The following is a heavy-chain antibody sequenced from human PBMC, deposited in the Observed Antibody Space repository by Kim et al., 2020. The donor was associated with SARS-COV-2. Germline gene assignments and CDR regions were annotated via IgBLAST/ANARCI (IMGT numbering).Heavy chain of an antibody. CDR1: GGSISSSSYY. CDR2: IYYSGST. D-gene: IGHD2-21*02. CDR3: ARQQHIVVVTAIRFWFDP. V-gene: IGHV4-39*01. Sequence: SETLSLTCTVSGGSISSSSYYWGWIRQPPGKELEWIGSIYYSGSTYYNSFLKSRVIISVDTSKNQFSLTLSSVTAADTAVYYCARQQHIVVVTAIRFWFDPWGQGTLVTVSS. J-gene: IGHJ5*02.